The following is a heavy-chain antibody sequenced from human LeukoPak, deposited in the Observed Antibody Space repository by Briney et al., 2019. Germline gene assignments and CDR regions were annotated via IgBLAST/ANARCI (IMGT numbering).Heavy chain of an antibody. CDR1: GGAFSSYA. V-gene: IGHV1-69*05. J-gene: IGHJ4*02. Sequence: GASVKVSCKASGGAFSSYAISWVRQAPGQGLEWMGRIIPIFGTANYAQKFQGRVTITTDESTSTAYMELSSLRSEDTAVYYCARGYSSGSATDYWGQGTLVTVSS. CDR2: IIPIFGTA. CDR3: ARGYSSGSATDY. D-gene: IGHD6-19*01.